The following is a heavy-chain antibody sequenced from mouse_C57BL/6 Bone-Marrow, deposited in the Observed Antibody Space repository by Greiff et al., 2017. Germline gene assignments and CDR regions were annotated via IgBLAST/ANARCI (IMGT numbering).Heavy chain of an antibody. J-gene: IGHJ3*01. D-gene: IGHD1-1*01. CDR2: ISYDGSN. Sequence: VQLQQSGPGLVKPSQSLSLTCSVTGYSITSGYYWNWIRQFPGNKLEWMGYISYDGSNNYNPSLKNRISITRDTSKNQFFLKLNSVTTEDTATYYCARGGSSPWFAYWGQGTLVTVSA. CDR1: GYSITSGYY. CDR3: ARGGSSPWFAY. V-gene: IGHV3-6*01.